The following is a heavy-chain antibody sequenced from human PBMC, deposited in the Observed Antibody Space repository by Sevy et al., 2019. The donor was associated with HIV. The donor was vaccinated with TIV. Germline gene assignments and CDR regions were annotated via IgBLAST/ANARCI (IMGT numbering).Heavy chain of an antibody. V-gene: IGHV4-59*01. CDR3: GGGGNSGFDY. J-gene: IGHJ4*02. Sequence: SETLSLTCTVSGGSISSYYWSWIRQPPGKGLEWIGYIYYSGSTNYNPSLKSRVTISVDTSKNQFSLKLSSVTAADTAVYYCGGGGNSGFDYWGQGTLVTVSS. CDR1: GGSISSYY. D-gene: IGHD4-4*01. CDR2: IYYSGST.